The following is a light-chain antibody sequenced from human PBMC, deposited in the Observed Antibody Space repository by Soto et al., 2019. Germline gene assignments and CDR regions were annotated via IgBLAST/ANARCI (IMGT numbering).Light chain of an antibody. CDR2: GNN. CDR3: QSYDSSLTGVL. Sequence: QAVVTQPPSVSGAPGQRVTISCTGSSSNIGAGYDVHWYQQLPQTAPKLLIYGNNNRPSGVPDRFSGSKSGTSASLAITGLQAEDEADYYCQSYDSSLTGVLFGGGTKLTVL. J-gene: IGLJ2*01. V-gene: IGLV1-40*01. CDR1: SSNIGAGYD.